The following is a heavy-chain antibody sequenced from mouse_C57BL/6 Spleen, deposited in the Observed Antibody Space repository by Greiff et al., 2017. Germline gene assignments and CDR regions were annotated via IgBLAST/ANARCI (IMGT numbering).Heavy chain of an antibody. D-gene: IGHD3-2*02. CDR1: GYSITSGYY. Sequence: VQLQQSGPGLVKPSQSLSLTCSVTGYSITSGYYWNWIRQFPGNKLEWMGYISYDGSNNYNPSLKNRISITRDTSKNQFFLKLNSVTTEDTATYYCARDDSSGYVYYWGQGTTLTVSS. CDR2: ISYDGSN. J-gene: IGHJ2*01. V-gene: IGHV3-6*01. CDR3: ARDDSSGYVYY.